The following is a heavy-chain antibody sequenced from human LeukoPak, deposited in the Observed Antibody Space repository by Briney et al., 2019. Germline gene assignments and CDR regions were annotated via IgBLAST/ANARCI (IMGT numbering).Heavy chain of an antibody. Sequence: SETLSLTCTVSGGSISSYYWSWIRQPAGKGLEWIGRIYTSGGTNYNPSLKSRVTMSVDTSKNQFSLKLSSVTAADTAVYYCARGTSGSGQPDAFDIWGQGTMVTVSS. D-gene: IGHD1-14*01. V-gene: IGHV4-4*07. CDR3: ARGTSGSGQPDAFDI. CDR2: IYTSGGT. J-gene: IGHJ3*02. CDR1: GGSISSYY.